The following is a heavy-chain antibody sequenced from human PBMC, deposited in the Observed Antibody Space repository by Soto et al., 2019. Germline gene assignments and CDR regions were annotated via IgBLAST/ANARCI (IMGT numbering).Heavy chain of an antibody. Sequence: GASVKVSCKASGYTFTGYYMHWVRQAPGQGLEWMGWINPNSGGTNYAQKFQGRVTMTRDTSISTAYMELSRLRSDDTAVYYCARRGLVGATHYGMDVWGQGTTVTVSS. CDR3: ARRGLVGATHYGMDV. CDR2: INPNSGGT. CDR1: GYTFTGYY. D-gene: IGHD1-26*01. V-gene: IGHV1-2*02. J-gene: IGHJ6*02.